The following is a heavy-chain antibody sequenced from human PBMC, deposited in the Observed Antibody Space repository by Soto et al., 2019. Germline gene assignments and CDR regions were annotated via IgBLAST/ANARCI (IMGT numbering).Heavy chain of an antibody. V-gene: IGHV3-72*01. Sequence: EVQLVESGGGLVQPGGSLRLSCEGSGFTFSGHYMDWVRQAPGKGLEWLGRIRNKPNGHTTAYAASVKGRFTISRDYSKNLVYLQMNSLKIEDTALYYCSTTVITAPLFEYWGQGTLVAVSS. CDR2: IRNKPNGHTT. CDR1: GFTFSGHY. J-gene: IGHJ4*02. D-gene: IGHD2-21*02. CDR3: STTVITAPLFEY.